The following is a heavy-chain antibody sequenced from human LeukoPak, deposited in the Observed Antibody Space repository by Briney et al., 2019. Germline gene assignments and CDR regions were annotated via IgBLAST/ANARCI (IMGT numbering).Heavy chain of an antibody. CDR1: GFSFSSYG. CDR3: VRTVGAPDY. J-gene: IGHJ4*02. CDR2: ISGSSSSI. D-gene: IGHD1-26*01. V-gene: IGHV3-48*01. Sequence: GGSLRPSCVASGFSFSSYGMKWVRQAPGKGLEWVSYISGSSSSIYYADSVKGRFTISRDNAKNSLYLQMNSLRAEDTALYYCVRTVGAPDYWGQGTLVTVSS.